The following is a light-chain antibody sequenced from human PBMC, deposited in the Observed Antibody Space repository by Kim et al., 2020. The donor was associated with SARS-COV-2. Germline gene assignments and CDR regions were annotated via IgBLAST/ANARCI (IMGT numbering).Light chain of an antibody. J-gene: IGKJ4*01. CDR2: AAS. CDR1: LAIGEL. V-gene: IGKV1-16*01. Sequence: AAVGHKITITCRASLAIGELLAWFQQKPGEAPKSLIYAASSLQTGVSARFRGRGSGTDFNLTINGLQPEDFATYFCQQYNAYPLTFGGGTKVDIK. CDR3: QQYNAYPLT.